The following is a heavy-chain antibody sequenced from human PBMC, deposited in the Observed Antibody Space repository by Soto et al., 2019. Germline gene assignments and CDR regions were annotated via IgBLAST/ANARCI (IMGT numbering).Heavy chain of an antibody. CDR3: ARDLSATIFGVVTPYYYYYGMDV. CDR1: GFTFSSYS. V-gene: IGHV3-21*01. Sequence: GGSLRLSCAASGFTFSSYSMNWVRQAPGKGLEWVSSISSSSSYIYYADSVKGRFTISRDNAKNSLYLQMNSLRAEDTAVYYCARDLSATIFGVVTPYYYYYGMDVWGQGTTVTV. J-gene: IGHJ6*02. CDR2: ISSSSSYI. D-gene: IGHD3-3*01.